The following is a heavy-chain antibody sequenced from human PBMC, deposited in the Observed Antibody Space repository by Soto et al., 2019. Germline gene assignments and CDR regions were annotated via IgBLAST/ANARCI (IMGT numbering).Heavy chain of an antibody. Sequence: EVQLVESGGDLVQPGGSLKLSCVAPGFAFNDSTIHWVRQASGKGLEWLGRMRGRRNNYAAAYGASVRGRITMSREDSQDTAYLQINSLRTEDTAVYYCNISAGHFGVPPNGGVYYTYYMEVWGKGTTVTVSS. D-gene: IGHD3-3*01. V-gene: IGHV3-73*01. CDR3: NISAGHFGVPPNGGVYYTYYMEV. CDR2: MRGRRNNYAA. CDR1: GFAFNDST. J-gene: IGHJ6*03.